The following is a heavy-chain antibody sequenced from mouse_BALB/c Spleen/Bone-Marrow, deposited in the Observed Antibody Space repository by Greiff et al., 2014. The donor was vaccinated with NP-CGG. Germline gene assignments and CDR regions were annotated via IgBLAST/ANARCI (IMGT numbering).Heavy chain of an antibody. CDR2: IFPGTGTT. V-gene: IGHV1S132*01. J-gene: IGHJ1*01. CDR3: AREGSRLRGYFDV. D-gene: IGHD1-1*01. CDR1: GYTFTSYW. Sequence: LEESGAELVKPGASVKLSCKTSGYTFTSYWIQWVKQRPGQGLGWIGEIFPGTGTTYYNEKFKGKATLTIDTSSSTAYMQLSSPTSEDSAVYFCAREGSRLRGYFDVWGAGTTVTVSS.